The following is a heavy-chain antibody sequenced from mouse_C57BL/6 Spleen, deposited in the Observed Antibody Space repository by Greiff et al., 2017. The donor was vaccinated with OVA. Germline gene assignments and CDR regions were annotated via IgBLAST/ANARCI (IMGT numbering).Heavy chain of an antibody. CDR1: GFTFSDYG. V-gene: IGHV5-17*01. Sequence: EVQVVESGGGLVKPGGSLKLSCAASGFTFSDYGMHWVRQAPEKGLEWVAYISSGSSTIYYADTVKGRFTISRDNAKNTLFLQMTSLRSEDTAMYYCASRMITTHYYAMDYWGQGTSVTVSS. CDR2: ISSGSSTI. J-gene: IGHJ4*01. D-gene: IGHD2-4*01. CDR3: ASRMITTHYYAMDY.